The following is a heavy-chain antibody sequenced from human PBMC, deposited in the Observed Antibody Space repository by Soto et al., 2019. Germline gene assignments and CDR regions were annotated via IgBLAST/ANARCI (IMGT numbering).Heavy chain of an antibody. V-gene: IGHV4-59*01. CDR2: IYYSGST. CDR1: GGSISSYY. CDR3: ARDRTAARRYYYYGMDV. Sequence: SETLSLTCTVSGGSISSYYWSWIRQPPGKGLEWIGYIYYSGSTNYNPSLKSRVTISVDTSKNQFSLKLSSVTAADTAVYYCARDRTAARRYYYYGMDVWGQGTTVTVSS. D-gene: IGHD6-6*01. J-gene: IGHJ6*02.